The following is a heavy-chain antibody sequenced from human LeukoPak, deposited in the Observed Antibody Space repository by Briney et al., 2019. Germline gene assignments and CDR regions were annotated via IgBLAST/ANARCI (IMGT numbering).Heavy chain of an antibody. Sequence: PSETLSLTCAVYGGSFSGYYWSWIRQPPGKGLEWIGEINHSGSTNYNPSLKSRVTISVDTSKNQFSLKLSSVTAADTAVYYCARGLYSYGYHYYYYMGVWGKGTTVTVSS. CDR2: INHSGST. CDR1: GGSFSGYY. J-gene: IGHJ6*03. D-gene: IGHD5-18*01. V-gene: IGHV4-34*01. CDR3: ARGLYSYGYHYYYYMGV.